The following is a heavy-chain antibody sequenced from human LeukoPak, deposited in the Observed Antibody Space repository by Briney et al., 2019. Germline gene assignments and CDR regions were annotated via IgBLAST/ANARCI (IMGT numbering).Heavy chain of an antibody. CDR2: IYYSGST. Sequence: SETLSLTCTVSGGSISSGDHYWSWIRQPPGKGLEWIGHIYYSGSTYYNPSLKSRVTISVDTSKNQFSLKLSSVSAADTAVYYCARRGYCSGGSCCAGLNWFDPWGQGTLVTVSS. CDR1: GGSISSGDHY. V-gene: IGHV4-30-4*01. D-gene: IGHD2-15*01. CDR3: ARRGYCSGGSCCAGLNWFDP. J-gene: IGHJ5*02.